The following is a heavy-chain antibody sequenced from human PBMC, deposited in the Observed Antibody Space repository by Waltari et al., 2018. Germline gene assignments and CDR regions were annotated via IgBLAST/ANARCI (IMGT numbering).Heavy chain of an antibody. V-gene: IGHV4-34*01. D-gene: IGHD2-2*02. J-gene: IGHJ6*02. Sequence: QVQLQQWGAGLLKPSETLSLTCAVYGGSFSGYYWSWIRQPPGKGREGIGEINHSGSTNYNPSLKSRVTISVDTSKNQFSLKLSSVTAADTAVYYCARRRLGCSSTSCYTGYYYGMDVWGQGTTVTVSS. CDR1: GGSFSGYY. CDR2: INHSGST. CDR3: ARRRLGCSSTSCYTGYYYGMDV.